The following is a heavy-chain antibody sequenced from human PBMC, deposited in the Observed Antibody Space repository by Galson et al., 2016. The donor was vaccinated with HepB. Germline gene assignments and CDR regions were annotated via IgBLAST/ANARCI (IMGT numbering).Heavy chain of an antibody. CDR1: GDSISSYY. J-gene: IGHJ4*02. CDR2: IYFSGRT. Sequence: SETLSLTCSVSGDSISSYYWSWIRQPPGKGLEWMGYIYFSGRTSYTPSLKSRLTIPVDTSKNQFSLKLTSVTASDTAVYFCARTGVHEYWSGYPEAFFDYWGQGILVTVSS. D-gene: IGHD3-3*01. CDR3: ARTGVHEYWSGYPEAFFDY. V-gene: IGHV4-59*01.